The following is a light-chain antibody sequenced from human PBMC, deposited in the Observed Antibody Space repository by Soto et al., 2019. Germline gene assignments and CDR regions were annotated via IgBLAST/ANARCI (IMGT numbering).Light chain of an antibody. Sequence: EIVLTQSPGTLSLSPGERATLSCRASQSITTSFLAWYQQKPGQAPRLLIYRASTRVTGIPDRFSGSGSGTDFTLTISRLEPEDFGVYYCQQYGGSSPSYTFGQGTNVEIK. J-gene: IGKJ2*01. CDR3: QQYGGSSPSYT. V-gene: IGKV3-20*01. CDR2: RAS. CDR1: QSITTSF.